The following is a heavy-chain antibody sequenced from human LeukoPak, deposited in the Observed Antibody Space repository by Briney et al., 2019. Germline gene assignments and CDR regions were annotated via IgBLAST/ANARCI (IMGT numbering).Heavy chain of an antibody. Sequence: ASVPVSCKASGYSFTSYGISWVRQAPGQGLEWMGWISVYNGNKKYAQKFQGRVTMTTDTSTSTAYMELRSLGSDDTAVYFCARESSGYELRHLDYWGQGTLVTVSS. D-gene: IGHD5-12*01. V-gene: IGHV1-18*01. CDR1: GYSFTSYG. J-gene: IGHJ4*02. CDR3: ARESSGYELRHLDY. CDR2: ISVYNGNK.